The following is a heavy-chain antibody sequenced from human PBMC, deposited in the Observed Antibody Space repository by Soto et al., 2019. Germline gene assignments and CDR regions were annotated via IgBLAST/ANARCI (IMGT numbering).Heavy chain of an antibody. J-gene: IGHJ6*02. V-gene: IGHV4-61*01. D-gene: IGHD3-10*01. CDR2: IYYSGSA. CDR3: ARGVGFGYYYYHLDL. CDR1: GDSVTSVSDY. Sequence: SETLSLTCTVSGDSVTSVSDYWSWIRQPPGKGLEWIGYIYYSGSADYNPSLGSRVTISIDTSKNQFSLKLTSVTAADTAVYYCARGVGFGYYYYHLDLWGQGTTVTVSS.